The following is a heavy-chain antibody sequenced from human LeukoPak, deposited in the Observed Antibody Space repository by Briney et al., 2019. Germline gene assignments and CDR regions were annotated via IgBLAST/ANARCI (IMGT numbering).Heavy chain of an antibody. CDR3: AKFGDILTGSDYYYYGMDV. CDR1: GFTFSSYA. D-gene: IGHD3-9*01. V-gene: IGHV3-23*01. J-gene: IGHJ6*02. Sequence: GGSLRLSCAASGFTFSSYAMSWVRQAPGKGLEWVSAISGSGGSTYYADSVKGRFTISRDNSKNTLYLQMNSLRAEDTAVYYCAKFGDILTGSDYYYYGMDVWGQGTTVTVSS. CDR2: ISGSGGST.